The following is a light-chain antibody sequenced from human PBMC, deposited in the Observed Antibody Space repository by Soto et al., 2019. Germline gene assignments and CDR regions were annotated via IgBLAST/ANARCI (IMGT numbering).Light chain of an antibody. V-gene: IGKV1-39*01. CDR1: QSISNS. J-gene: IGKJ2*01. CDR3: QQTFSPPYT. Sequence: DIPMTQSLSSLSASVGDTVTITCRASQSISNSLSWYQQKPGKAPKFLIYVASTLQRGVPSRFSGSGSGTEFTLTISSLQPEDDATYYCQQTFSPPYTFGQGTKLEIK. CDR2: VAS.